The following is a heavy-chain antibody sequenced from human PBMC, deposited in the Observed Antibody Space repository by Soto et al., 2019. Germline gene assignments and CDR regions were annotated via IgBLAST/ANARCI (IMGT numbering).Heavy chain of an antibody. V-gene: IGHV5-51*01. Sequence: PGESLKISCKGSGYSFTTYWIGCVRPMPGKGLEWMGIIYPGDSDTRYSPSFQGQVTISADKSFNATYLQWGSLKPSDTAIYYCARVRDKDDAFDIWGQGTMVT. CDR3: ARVRDKDDAFDI. CDR2: IYPGDSDT. J-gene: IGHJ3*02. CDR1: GYSFTTYW.